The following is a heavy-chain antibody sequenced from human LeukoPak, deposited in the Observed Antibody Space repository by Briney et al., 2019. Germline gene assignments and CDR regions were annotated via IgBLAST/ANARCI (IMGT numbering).Heavy chain of an antibody. Sequence: ASVKVSCKSSGYKFTGNYVQWVRRAPGQVFEWMGWFNPNSGATGYAQKFQGRVTMTGDTSISTAYMELSSLRSDDTAIYYCARGDSDQYYYYMNVWGKGTTVTVSS. J-gene: IGHJ6*03. V-gene: IGHV1-2*02. CDR2: FNPNSGAT. CDR3: ARGDSDQYYYYMNV. CDR1: GYKFTGNY.